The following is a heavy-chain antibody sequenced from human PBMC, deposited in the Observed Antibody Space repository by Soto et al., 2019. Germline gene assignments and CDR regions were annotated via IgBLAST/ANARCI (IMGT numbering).Heavy chain of an antibody. Sequence: EVQLLESGGGLVQPGGSRRPSCPASGFTFGSYAWSGVPKAPGKGLEWVSAISGSGGSTYYADSVKGRFTISRDNSKNTLYLQMNSLRAEDTAVYYCAKGIGSGSYLDYWGQGTLVTVSS. CDR2: ISGSGGST. D-gene: IGHD1-26*01. CDR1: GFTFGSYA. V-gene: IGHV3-23*01. CDR3: AKGIGSGSYLDY. J-gene: IGHJ4*02.